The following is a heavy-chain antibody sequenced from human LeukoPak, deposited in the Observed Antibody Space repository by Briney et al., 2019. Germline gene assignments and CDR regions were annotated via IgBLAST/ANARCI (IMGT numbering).Heavy chain of an antibody. J-gene: IGHJ5*02. V-gene: IGHV1-8*01. CDR3: VRDGEGVAISVNYWFDP. Sequence: PRASVKVSCKASGFTFTSYDINWVRQATGQGLEWMGWMNPNNGNTGYAQKFQGRVTMTRDTSISTAYMGLRSLRSEDTAVYYCVRDGEGVAISVNYWFDPWGQGTLVTVSS. D-gene: IGHD3-10*01. CDR1: GFTFTSYD. CDR2: MNPNNGNT.